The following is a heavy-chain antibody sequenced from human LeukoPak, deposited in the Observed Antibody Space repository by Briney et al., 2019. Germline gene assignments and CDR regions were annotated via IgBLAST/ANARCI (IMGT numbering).Heavy chain of an antibody. Sequence: PGGSLRLSCAASGFTFSSHAMIWVRQAPGKGLEWVSFISGSGGSTYYADSVKGRFSISRDNSKNTLYLQMNSLRVEDTVVYYCAKVAKYYYGSETYYFFEHWGQGTPVTASS. CDR2: ISGSGGST. CDR3: AKVAKYYYGSETYYFFEH. J-gene: IGHJ4*02. CDR1: GFTFSSHA. D-gene: IGHD3-10*01. V-gene: IGHV3-23*01.